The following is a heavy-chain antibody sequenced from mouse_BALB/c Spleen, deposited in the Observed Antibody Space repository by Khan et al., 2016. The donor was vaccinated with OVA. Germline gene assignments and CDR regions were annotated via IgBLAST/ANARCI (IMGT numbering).Heavy chain of an antibody. CDR3: ARIFIGTTDYAMDY. Sequence: VQLQESGPGLVAPSQSLSITCTVSGFSLTSYGVHWVRQSPGKGLEWLGVIWSGGSTDYNAAFISRLSISKDNSKSQVFFKMNSLQANETAIYYCARIFIGTTDYAMDYWGQGTSVTVSS. J-gene: IGHJ4*01. CDR1: GFSLTSYG. V-gene: IGHV2-2*02. CDR2: IWSGGST. D-gene: IGHD2-14*01.